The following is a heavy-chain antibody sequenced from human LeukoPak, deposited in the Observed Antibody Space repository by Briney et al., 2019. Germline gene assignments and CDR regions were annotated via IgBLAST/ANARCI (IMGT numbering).Heavy chain of an antibody. Sequence: ASVKVSCKASGYTFTNYPINWVRQAPGQGLEWMGWTSAYNGNTKYAQKLQGKIIMTRDTSTNTVYMEVRSLRSDDTAIYYCARDLRGFVGEVRGGYYYYPMDVWGQGTTVTVSS. J-gene: IGHJ6*02. CDR2: TSAYNGNT. CDR1: GYTFTNYP. V-gene: IGHV1-18*01. D-gene: IGHD3-10*01. CDR3: ARDLRGFVGEVRGGYYYYPMDV.